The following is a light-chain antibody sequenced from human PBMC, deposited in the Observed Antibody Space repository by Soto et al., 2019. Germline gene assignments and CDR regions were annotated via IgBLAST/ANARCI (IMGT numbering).Light chain of an antibody. CDR2: DAS. J-gene: IGKJ1*01. Sequence: DIQMTQSPSTLSASVGDRVTITCRASQSLNSLLAWYQQKPGRAPKLLIYDASTLESGVPSRFSGSGSGTEFTLTISSLQTDDFATSYCQQYNSYSSWTFGQGTKVEIK. CDR1: QSLNSL. V-gene: IGKV1-5*01. CDR3: QQYNSYSSWT.